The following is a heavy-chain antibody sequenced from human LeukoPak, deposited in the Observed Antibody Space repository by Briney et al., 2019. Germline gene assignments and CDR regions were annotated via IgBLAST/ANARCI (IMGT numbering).Heavy chain of an antibody. D-gene: IGHD2-15*01. Sequence: GGSLRLSCAASGFTFSSYWMRWVRQAPGKGLEWVANIKQDGSEKYYVDSVKGRFTISRDSAKNSLYLQMNSLRAEDTAVYYWARDLSVVAAYDYWGQGTLVTVSS. CDR2: IKQDGSEK. V-gene: IGHV3-7*01. CDR3: ARDLSVVAAYDY. CDR1: GFTFSSYW. J-gene: IGHJ4*02.